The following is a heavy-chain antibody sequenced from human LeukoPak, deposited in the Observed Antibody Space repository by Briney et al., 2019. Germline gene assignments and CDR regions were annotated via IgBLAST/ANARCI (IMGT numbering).Heavy chain of an antibody. Sequence: ASVNVSCKASGYSFTSNYLHWVRQAAGQGLEGMGIINPSGGSTSYAQKFQGRVTMTRDTSTSTVYMELSSLRSEDTAVYYCARDRSFQHWGSGHNWFDPWGQGTLVTVSS. V-gene: IGHV1-46*01. J-gene: IGHJ5*02. CDR3: ARDRSFQHWGSGHNWFDP. CDR1: GYSFTSNY. D-gene: IGHD2-15*01. CDR2: INPSGGST.